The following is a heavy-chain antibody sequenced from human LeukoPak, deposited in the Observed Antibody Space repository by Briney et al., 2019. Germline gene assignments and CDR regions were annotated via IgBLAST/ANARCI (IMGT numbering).Heavy chain of an antibody. CDR1: GFTFSSYG. V-gene: IGHV3-33*08. CDR3: ARDRLTYYYDSSGGQAFDI. CDR2: IWYDASNK. D-gene: IGHD3-22*01. Sequence: GGSLRLSCAASGFTFSSYGMHWVRQAPGKGLEWAAVIWYDASNKYYADSVKGRFTISRDNSKNTLYLQMNSLRAEDTAVYYCARDRLTYYYDSSGGQAFDIWGQGTMVTVSS. J-gene: IGHJ3*02.